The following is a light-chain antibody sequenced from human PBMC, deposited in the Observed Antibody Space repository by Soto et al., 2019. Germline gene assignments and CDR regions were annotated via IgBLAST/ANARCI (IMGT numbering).Light chain of an antibody. V-gene: IGLV2-14*01. CDR2: DIN. CDR1: ITDFVSYNR. J-gene: IGLJ1*01. CDR3: VSYTTSASYV. Sequence: QCSLTQAPSVSGSRGQSFTISCTGTITDFVSYNRVSWYRQHPGKAPKLMIYDINNRPSGVSNRFSGSKSGNTASLTISGLQAEDEADYYCVSYTTSASYVFGTGTKVTVL.